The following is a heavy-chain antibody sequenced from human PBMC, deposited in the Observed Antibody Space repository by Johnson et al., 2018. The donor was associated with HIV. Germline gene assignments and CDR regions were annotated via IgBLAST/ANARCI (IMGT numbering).Heavy chain of an antibody. J-gene: IGHJ3*02. V-gene: IGHV3-9*01. CDR1: GFTFADYA. CDR2: INWNSGSI. CDR3: ARDDTMMHGFDI. D-gene: IGHD3-22*01. Sequence: VQLVESGGGVVQPGKSLRLSCAASGFTFADYAMHWVRQVPGKGLEWVSGINWNSGSIGYADAVKGRFTISRDNSKNTLYLQMNSLSAEDAAVYYCARDDTMMHGFDIWGQGTMVTVSS.